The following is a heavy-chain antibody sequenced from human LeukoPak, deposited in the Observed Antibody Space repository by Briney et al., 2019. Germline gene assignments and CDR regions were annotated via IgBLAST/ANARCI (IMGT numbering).Heavy chain of an antibody. CDR2: IYYSGST. D-gene: IGHD5-18*01. CDR3: ASSGFSGYSSRYWFDP. J-gene: IGHJ5*02. CDR1: GGSINSYY. Sequence: SETLSLTCTVSGGSINSYYWGWIRQPPGKGLEWIGSIYYSGSTYYNPSFKSRVTISVDTSKNQFSLKLSSVTAADTAVYYCASSGFSGYSSRYWFDPWGQGTLVTVSS. V-gene: IGHV4-39*01.